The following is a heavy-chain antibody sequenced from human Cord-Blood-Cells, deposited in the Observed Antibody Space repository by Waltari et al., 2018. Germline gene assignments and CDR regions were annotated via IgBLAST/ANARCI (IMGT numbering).Heavy chain of an antibody. Sequence: EVQLVESGGGWVQHGGSLGLSCGASGFTSSSQWMRCVRQAPGKGLEWVANIKQDGSEKYYVDSVKGRFTISRDNAKNSLYLQMNSLRAEDTAVYYCARDLAAAGTPDYWGQGTLVTVSS. V-gene: IGHV3-7*01. CDR3: ARDLAAAGTPDY. J-gene: IGHJ4*02. D-gene: IGHD6-13*01. CDR1: GFTSSSQW. CDR2: IKQDGSEK.